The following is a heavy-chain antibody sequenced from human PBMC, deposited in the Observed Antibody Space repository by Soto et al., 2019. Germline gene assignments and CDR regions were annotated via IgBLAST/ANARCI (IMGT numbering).Heavy chain of an antibody. V-gene: IGHV4-34*01. CDR2: INHSGST. Sequence: SETLSLTCAVYGGSFSGYYWSWIRQPPGKGLEWIGEINHSGSTNYNPSLKSRVTISVDTSKNQFSLKLSSVTAADTAVYYCARAPRTHFDYWGQGTLVTVSS. CDR1: GGSFSGYY. J-gene: IGHJ4*02. CDR3: ARAPRTHFDY.